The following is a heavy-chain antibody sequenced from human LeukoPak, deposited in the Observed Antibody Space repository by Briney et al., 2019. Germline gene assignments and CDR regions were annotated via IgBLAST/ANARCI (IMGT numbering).Heavy chain of an antibody. CDR2: ISWDGGST. D-gene: IGHD6-19*01. CDR1: GFTFDDYT. Sequence: PGGSLRLSCAASGFTFDDYTMHWVRQAPGKGLEWVSLISWDGGSTYYADSVKGRFTISRDNSKNSLYLQMNSLRTEDTALYYCARDKNSGPRNWFDPWGQGTLVTVSS. CDR3: ARDKNSGPRNWFDP. V-gene: IGHV3-43*01. J-gene: IGHJ5*02.